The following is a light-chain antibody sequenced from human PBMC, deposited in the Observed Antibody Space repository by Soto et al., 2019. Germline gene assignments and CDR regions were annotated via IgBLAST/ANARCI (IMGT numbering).Light chain of an antibody. CDR3: QQYDTSPFT. Sequence: IVLTNSAVTLSLSRWEIGTLSCRASQSVSSSYLAWYQQKPGQAPRLLIYGASNRATGIPDRFSGSGSGTDFTLTISRLEPEDFAVYYCQQYDTSPFTFGPGTKVDIK. CDR2: GAS. CDR1: QSVSSSY. V-gene: IGKV3-20*01. J-gene: IGKJ3*01.